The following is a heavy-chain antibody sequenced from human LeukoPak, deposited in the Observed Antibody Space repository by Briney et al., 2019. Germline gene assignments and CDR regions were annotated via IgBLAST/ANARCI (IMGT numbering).Heavy chain of an antibody. V-gene: IGHV5-51*01. CDR2: IYPGDSDT. D-gene: IGHD2-2*01. Sequence: GESLKISCKGSGYSFTSYWIGWVRQMPGKGLEWMGIIYPGDSDTRYSPSFQGQVTISADKSISTAYLQWSSLKASDTAMYYCARLRRFCSSTSCLYNWFDPWGQGTLVTVSS. CDR3: ARLRRFCSSTSCLYNWFDP. CDR1: GYSFTSYW. J-gene: IGHJ5*02.